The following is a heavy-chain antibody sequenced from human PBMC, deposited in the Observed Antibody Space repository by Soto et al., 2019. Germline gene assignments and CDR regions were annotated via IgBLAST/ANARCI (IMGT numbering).Heavy chain of an antibody. D-gene: IGHD1-1*01. CDR1: GFSLTSRPLG. J-gene: IGHJ4*02. CDR2: IYWDDDK. V-gene: IGHV2-5*02. CDR3: AHRGDMNGNWDQDHVDN. Sequence: QITLKESGPTRVKPTQTLILTCSLSGFSLTSRPLGVAWIRQPPGKALEWLAVIYWDDDKHYSPSLMSRLTIANDTSKNQVVLTMAYMDPVDTATYFCAHRGDMNGNWDQDHVDNWGQGILVTVSS.